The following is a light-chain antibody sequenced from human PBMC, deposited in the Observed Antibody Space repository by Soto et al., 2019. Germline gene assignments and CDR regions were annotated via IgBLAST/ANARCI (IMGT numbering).Light chain of an antibody. V-gene: IGLV2-11*01. CDR3: CSYAGSYTPWV. CDR2: DVS. J-gene: IGLJ1*01. CDR1: SSDVGGYNY. Sequence: QSALTQPRSVSGSPGQSVTIFCTGTSSDVGGYNYVSWYQQHPGKAPKLMIHDVSKRPSGVPDRFSGSKSGNTASLTISGLQAEDEADYYCCSYAGSYTPWVFGTGTKVTVL.